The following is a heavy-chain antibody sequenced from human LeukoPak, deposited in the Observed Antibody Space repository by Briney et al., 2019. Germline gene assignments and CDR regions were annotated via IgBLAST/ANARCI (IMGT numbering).Heavy chain of an antibody. CDR3: ARSWGSFTFDY. V-gene: IGHV3-48*01. Sequence: GESLRLSCAASGFTFSSYSMNWVRQAPGKGLEWVSYISSISSTIYYADSVKGRFTISRDNAKNSLYLQMNRLRAEDTAVYYCARSWGSFTFDYWGQGTLVTVSS. CDR1: GFTFSSYS. D-gene: IGHD3-16*01. CDR2: ISSISSTI. J-gene: IGHJ4*02.